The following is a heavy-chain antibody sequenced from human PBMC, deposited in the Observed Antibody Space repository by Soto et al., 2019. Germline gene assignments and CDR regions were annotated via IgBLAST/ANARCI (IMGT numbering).Heavy chain of an antibody. J-gene: IGHJ6*02. Sequence: EGQLVESGGGLVQPGGSLRLSCAASGFSVSSKYMSWVRQAPGKGLEWVSLIQSGGSTYDAGSVKGRFTKSRDNAENTLFLQMNSLRVEDTAVYYCTGDDVHCNGGRCYGVPMDVWGQGTTVTVSS. V-gene: IGHV3-66*01. CDR1: GFSVSSKY. CDR2: IQSGGST. D-gene: IGHD2-15*01. CDR3: TGDDVHCNGGRCYGVPMDV.